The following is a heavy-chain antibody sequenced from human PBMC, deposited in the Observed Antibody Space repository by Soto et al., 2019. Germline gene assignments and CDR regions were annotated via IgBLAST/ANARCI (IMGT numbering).Heavy chain of an antibody. J-gene: IGHJ4*02. CDR3: ARFLHGDLEY. CDR1: GFTFSSYS. D-gene: IGHD4-17*01. V-gene: IGHV3-48*02. CDR2: IDSASRTI. Sequence: EVQLVESGGGLVQPGGSLRLSCAVSGFTFSSYSMNWVRQAPGKGLEWLSYIDSASRTIYYADSVKGRFTISRDNGKNSLYLQMNSLRDEDTAVYYCARFLHGDLEYWGQGTLVTVSS.